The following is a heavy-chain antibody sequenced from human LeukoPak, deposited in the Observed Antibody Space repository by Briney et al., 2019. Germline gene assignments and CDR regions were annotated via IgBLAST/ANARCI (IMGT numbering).Heavy chain of an antibody. J-gene: IGHJ5*02. CDR1: GGSIRSYY. CDR3: AGVVEVPAATGLWFDP. CDR2: IYYSGGT. Sequence: SETLSLTCTVSGGSIRSYYWSWIRQPPGKGLEWIGYIYYSGGTNYNPSLKSRVTISEDTSKNQFSLKLSSVTAADTAVYYCAGVVEVPAATGLWFDPWGQGTLVTVSS. V-gene: IGHV4-59*01. D-gene: IGHD2-2*01.